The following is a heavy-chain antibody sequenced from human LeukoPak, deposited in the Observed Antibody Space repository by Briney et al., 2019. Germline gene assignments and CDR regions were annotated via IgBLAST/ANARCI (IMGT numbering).Heavy chain of an antibody. D-gene: IGHD3-10*01. J-gene: IGHJ3*02. CDR2: ISYDGSNK. V-gene: IGHV3-30-3*01. CDR3: ARVGVDI. Sequence: GGSLILSCAASGFTFSSYAMHWVRQAPGKGLEWVAVISYDGSNKYYADSVKGRFTISRDNSKNTLYLQMNSLRAEDTAVYYCARVGVDIRGQGTMVTVSS. CDR1: GFTFSSYA.